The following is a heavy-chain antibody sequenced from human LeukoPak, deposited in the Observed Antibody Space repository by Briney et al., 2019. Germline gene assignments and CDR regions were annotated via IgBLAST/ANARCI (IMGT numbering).Heavy chain of an antibody. Sequence: GASVKVSCKASGGTFSSFAISWVRQAPGQGLEWMGGIIPIFGTANYAQKFQGRVTITADESTSTAYMELSSLRSEVTAVYYCATAPPPYCSSTSCYPILVSHLYYYGMDVWGQGTTVTVSS. CDR2: IIPIFGTA. V-gene: IGHV1-69*13. CDR3: ATAPPPYCSSTSCYPILVSHLYYYGMDV. J-gene: IGHJ6*02. D-gene: IGHD2-2*01. CDR1: GGTFSSFA.